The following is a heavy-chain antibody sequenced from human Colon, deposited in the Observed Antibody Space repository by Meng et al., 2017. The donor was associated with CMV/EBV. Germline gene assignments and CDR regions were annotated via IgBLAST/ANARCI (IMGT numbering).Heavy chain of an antibody. V-gene: IGHV3-48*03. D-gene: IGHD1/OR15-1a*01. CDR1: GFTFSNYE. CDR3: ARARGTTPGMNWFDP. Sequence: GGSLRLSCAASGFTFSNYEMNWVRQAPGKGLEWLAYITGESNSIYYADSVKGRFTISRDNAKNSLYLQMNSLRDEDTAVYYCARARGTTPGMNWFDPWGQGTLVTVSS. J-gene: IGHJ5*02. CDR2: ITGESNSI.